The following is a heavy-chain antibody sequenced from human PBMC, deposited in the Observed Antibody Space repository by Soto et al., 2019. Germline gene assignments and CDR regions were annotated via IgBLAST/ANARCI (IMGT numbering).Heavy chain of an antibody. Sequence: QVQLQQWGAGLLKPSETLSLTCAVYGGSFRGYYWSWIRQPPGKGLEWIGEINHSGSTNYKPSLKSRVTMSVDTSKNQISLKLSSVTAADRAVYYCVRVLDGDYAYWGQGTLVTVSS. D-gene: IGHD4-17*01. CDR3: VRVLDGDYAY. CDR1: GGSFRGYY. CDR2: INHSGST. V-gene: IGHV4-34*01. J-gene: IGHJ4*02.